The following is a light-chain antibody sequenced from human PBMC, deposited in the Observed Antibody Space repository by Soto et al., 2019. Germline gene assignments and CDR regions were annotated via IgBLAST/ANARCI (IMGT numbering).Light chain of an antibody. Sequence: EIYLTQSPGTLSLSPWERATLSCRASQSVSNNYLAWYQQKPGQAPRLLIYGASSRATGIPDRFSGSGSGTDFTLTISRLEPEDFAVYYCQQYGSSPGTFGQGTKVDI. CDR1: QSVSNNY. CDR3: QQYGSSPGT. J-gene: IGKJ1*01. CDR2: GAS. V-gene: IGKV3-20*01.